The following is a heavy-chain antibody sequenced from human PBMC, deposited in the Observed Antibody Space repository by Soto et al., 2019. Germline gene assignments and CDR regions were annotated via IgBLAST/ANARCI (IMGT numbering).Heavy chain of an antibody. CDR2: IYPGDSDT. J-gene: IGHJ5*02. Sequence: PGESLKISCKGSGYSFTSYWIGWVRQMPGKGLEWMGIIYPGDSDTRYSPSFQGQVTISADKSISTAYLQWSSLKASDTAMYYCARQGAGLRFLEPYWFDPWGQGTLVTVSS. V-gene: IGHV5-51*01. D-gene: IGHD3-3*01. CDR3: ARQGAGLRFLEPYWFDP. CDR1: GYSFTSYW.